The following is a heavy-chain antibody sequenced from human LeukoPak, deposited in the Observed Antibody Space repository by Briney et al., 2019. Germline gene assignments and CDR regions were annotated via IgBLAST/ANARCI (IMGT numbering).Heavy chain of an antibody. V-gene: IGHV3-23*01. J-gene: IGHJ4*02. Sequence: GGSLRLSCAASGFTFSTYAMSWVRQAPGKGLEWVSSISGSGGSTYYADSVKGRFTISRDNSKNTLYLQMNSLRAEDTAIYYCAKVQDYDILTGYYIAGGHFDYWGQGTLVTVTS. CDR1: GFTFSTYA. CDR2: ISGSGGST. D-gene: IGHD3-9*01. CDR3: AKVQDYDILTGYYIAGGHFDY.